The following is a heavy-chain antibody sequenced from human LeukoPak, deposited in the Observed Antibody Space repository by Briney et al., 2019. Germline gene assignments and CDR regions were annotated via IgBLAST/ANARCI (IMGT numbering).Heavy chain of an antibody. Sequence: GGSLRLSCAASGFTVSSNYMSWVRQAPGKGLEWVAVISYDGSNKYYADSVKGRFTISRDNSKNTLYLQMNSLRAEDTAVYYCARAVAVAGFDPWGQGTLVTVSS. J-gene: IGHJ5*02. CDR1: GFTVSSNY. CDR2: ISYDGSNK. D-gene: IGHD6-19*01. V-gene: IGHV3-30-3*01. CDR3: ARAVAVAGFDP.